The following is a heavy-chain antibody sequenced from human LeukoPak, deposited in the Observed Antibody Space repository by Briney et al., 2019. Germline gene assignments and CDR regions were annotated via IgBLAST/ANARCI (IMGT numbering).Heavy chain of an antibody. CDR2: ISAYNGNT. D-gene: IGHD5-18*01. Sequence: GASVKVSCKASGYTFTSYGISWVRQAPGQGLEWMGWISAYNGNTNYAQKLQGRVTITRNTSISTAYMELSSLRSEDTAVYYCARGGYSYGFMYGYYYYYYMDVWGKGTTVTVSS. V-gene: IGHV1-18*01. J-gene: IGHJ6*03. CDR1: GYTFTSYG. CDR3: ARGGYSYGFMYGYYYYYYMDV.